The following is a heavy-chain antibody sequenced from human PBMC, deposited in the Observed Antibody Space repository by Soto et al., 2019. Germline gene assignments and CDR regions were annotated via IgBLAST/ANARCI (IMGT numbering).Heavy chain of an antibody. CDR3: ARGRTIFGVVIPPFDY. D-gene: IGHD3-3*01. Sequence: QVQLVQSGAEVKKPGSSVKVSRKASGGTFSSYAISWVRQAPGQGLEWMGGIIPIFGTANYAQKFQGRVTITADESTSTAYMELSSLRSEDTAVYYCARGRTIFGVVIPPFDYWGQGTLVTVSS. V-gene: IGHV1-69*01. CDR1: GGTFSSYA. CDR2: IIPIFGTA. J-gene: IGHJ4*02.